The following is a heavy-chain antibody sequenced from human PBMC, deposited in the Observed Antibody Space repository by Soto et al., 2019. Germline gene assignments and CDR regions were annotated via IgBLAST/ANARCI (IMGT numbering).Heavy chain of an antibody. CDR1: GGSISSSSYY. CDR3: AKGGSGSYSNAFEI. CDR2: IYYSGST. V-gene: IGHV4-39*01. J-gene: IGHJ3*02. D-gene: IGHD3-10*01. Sequence: QLQLQESGPGLVKPSETLSLTCTVSGGSISSSSYYWGWIRQPPGKGLEWIGSIYYSGSTYYNPSLKSRVTTSVDTSKNQFSLKLSSVTAADTAVYYCAKGGSGSYSNAFEIWGQGTMVTVSS.